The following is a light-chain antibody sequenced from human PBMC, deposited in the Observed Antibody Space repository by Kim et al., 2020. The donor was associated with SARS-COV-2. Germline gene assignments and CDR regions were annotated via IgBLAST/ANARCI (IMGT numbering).Light chain of an antibody. CDR1: SSDIGTYNR. CDR3: SSYTTGSTFVV. Sequence: QSALTQPPSVSGSPGQSVSISCRGTSSDIGTYNRVSWYQQPPGTAPKLLIYEVSNRPSGVPDRFSGSKSGNTASLTISGLQTEDEADYYCSSYTTGSTFVVFGGGTQLTVL. CDR2: EVS. V-gene: IGLV2-18*02. J-gene: IGLJ2*01.